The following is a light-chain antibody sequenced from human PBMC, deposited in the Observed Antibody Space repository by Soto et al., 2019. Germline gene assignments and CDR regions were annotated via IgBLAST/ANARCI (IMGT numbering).Light chain of an antibody. V-gene: IGKV1-5*03. CDR2: KAS. CDR1: QSISSW. J-gene: IGKJ1*01. Sequence: DIQMTQSPSTLSASVGDRVTITCRASQSISSWLAWYQQKPGKAPKLLNYKASSLESGVPSRFSGSGSWTDFTLTNSSLQTDDFAPDYYEPYNNYWWKFGQGTKVESK. CDR3: EPYNNYWWK.